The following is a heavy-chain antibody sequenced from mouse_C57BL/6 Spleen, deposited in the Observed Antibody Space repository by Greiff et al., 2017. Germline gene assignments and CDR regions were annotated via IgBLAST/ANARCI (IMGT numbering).Heavy chain of an antibody. V-gene: IGHV5-17*01. Sequence: EVMLVESGGGLVKPGGSLKLSCAASGFTFSDYGMHWVRQAPEKGLEWVAYISSGSSTIYYADTVKGRFTISRDNAKNTLFLQMTSLRSEDTAMYYWARIYYSNLGAMDYWGKGTSVTVSS. CDR3: ARIYYSNLGAMDY. D-gene: IGHD2-5*01. CDR1: GFTFSDYG. J-gene: IGHJ4*01. CDR2: ISSGSSTI.